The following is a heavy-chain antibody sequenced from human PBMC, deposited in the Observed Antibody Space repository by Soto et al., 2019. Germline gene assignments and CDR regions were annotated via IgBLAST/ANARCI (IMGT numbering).Heavy chain of an antibody. CDR2: ISGDGDGT. V-gene: IGHV3-23*01. J-gene: IGHJ3*01. Sequence: GGSLRLSCAASGITLSNYAMSWVRQAPGKGLEWVSAISGDGDGTYYADSVQGRFTISRDNSKNTLSLQMNSLRAEDTAVYFCATLPCIVVNDLCYNVFDLWGQGTMVTVSS. CDR1: GITLSNYA. D-gene: IGHD2-8*01. CDR3: ATLPCIVVNDLCYNVFDL.